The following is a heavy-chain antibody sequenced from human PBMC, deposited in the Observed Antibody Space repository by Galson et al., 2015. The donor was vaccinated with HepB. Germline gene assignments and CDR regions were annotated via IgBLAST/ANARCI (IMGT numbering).Heavy chain of an antibody. CDR3: ASGGHYDSGGFITCFDY. CDR1: GFTFSRYN. D-gene: IGHD3-22*01. CDR2: ISSNTYYI. V-gene: IGHV3-21*01. Sequence: SLRLSYAASGFTFSRYNMNWVRQAPGKGLEWVSSISSNTYYIHYADSVKGRFTISRDNADNSLYLQMNSLRAEDTAVYYCASGGHYDSGGFITCFDYWGQGSLVTGSS. J-gene: IGHJ4*02.